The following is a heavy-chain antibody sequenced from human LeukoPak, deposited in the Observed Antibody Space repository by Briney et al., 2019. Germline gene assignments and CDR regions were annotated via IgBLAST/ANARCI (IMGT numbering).Heavy chain of an antibody. J-gene: IGHJ4*02. CDR2: MNPNSGNT. CDR3: ASFRRDSSGYQGDDY. D-gene: IGHD3-22*01. Sequence: ASVKVSCKASGYTFTSYDIHWVRQATGQGLEWMGWMNPNSGNTGYAQKFQGRVTMTRNTSISTAYMELSSLRSEDTAVYYCASFRRDSSGYQGDDYWGQGTLVTVSS. V-gene: IGHV1-8*01. CDR1: GYTFTSYD.